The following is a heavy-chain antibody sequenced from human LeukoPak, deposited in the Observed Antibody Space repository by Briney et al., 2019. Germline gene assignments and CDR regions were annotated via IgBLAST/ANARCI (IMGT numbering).Heavy chain of an antibody. CDR3: ARRGIMSGYEYFDY. Sequence: SETLSLTCAVYGGSFSGYYWSWIRQPPGKGLEWIGEINHSGSTNYNPSLKSRVAISVDTSKNQFSLKLSSVTAADTAVYYCARRGIMSGYEYFDYWGQGTLVTVSS. J-gene: IGHJ4*02. CDR2: INHSGST. CDR1: GGSFSGYY. D-gene: IGHD5-12*01. V-gene: IGHV4-34*01.